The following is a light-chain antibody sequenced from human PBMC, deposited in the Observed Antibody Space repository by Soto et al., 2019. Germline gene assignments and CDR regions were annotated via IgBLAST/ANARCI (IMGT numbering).Light chain of an antibody. V-gene: IGKV1-13*02. CDR2: DAS. Sequence: AIQLTQSPSSLSASVGDRVTITCRASQGISSALAWYQQKPGKAPKLLIYDASSLESGVPSRFSRSGSVTDFTLTISSLQPEDFATYFCQQFNSYPRTFGQGTKLEIK. CDR3: QQFNSYPRT. CDR1: QGISSA. J-gene: IGKJ2*01.